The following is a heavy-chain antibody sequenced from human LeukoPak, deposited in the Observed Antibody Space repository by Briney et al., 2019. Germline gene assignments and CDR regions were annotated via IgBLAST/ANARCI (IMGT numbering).Heavy chain of an antibody. J-gene: IGHJ4*02. D-gene: IGHD5/OR15-5a*01. CDR3: AKDRVPLY. Sequence: SETLSLTCTVSGDSISRDYWSWIRQPPGRGLEWIGYLYYSEHTTYNPSLKSRVTISADTSKNQVSLRLTSVTAADTVIYYCAKDRVPLYWGQGILVTVSS. CDR2: LYYSEHT. V-gene: IGHV4-59*01. CDR1: GDSISRDY.